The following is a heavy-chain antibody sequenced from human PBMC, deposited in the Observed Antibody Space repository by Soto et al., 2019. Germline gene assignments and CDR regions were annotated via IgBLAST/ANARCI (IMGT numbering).Heavy chain of an antibody. D-gene: IGHD2-15*01. Sequence: SETLSLTCAVSGYSITNNDWWGWIRQPPGKGLEWIGYIYSSGTTYYNPSLKSRVTMSVDTSKNQFSLNLRSVTVVDTAVYYCASSGSSNDYWGKGTLVTVSS. V-gene: IGHV4-28*01. J-gene: IGHJ4*02. CDR2: IYSSGTT. CDR1: GYSITNNDW. CDR3: ASSGSSNDY.